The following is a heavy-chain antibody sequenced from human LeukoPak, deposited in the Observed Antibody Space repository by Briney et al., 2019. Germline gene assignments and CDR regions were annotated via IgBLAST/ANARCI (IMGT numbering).Heavy chain of an antibody. CDR3: AAEDSGSYLSYFDY. CDR2: IIPIFGTA. CDR1: GGTFSSYA. D-gene: IGHD1-26*01. Sequence: SVKVSCRASGGTFSSYAVSWVRQAPGQGLEWMGGIIPIFGTANYAQKFQGRVTITTDESTSTAYMELSSLRSEDTAVYYCAAEDSGSYLSYFDYWGQGTLVTVSS. V-gene: IGHV1-69*05. J-gene: IGHJ4*02.